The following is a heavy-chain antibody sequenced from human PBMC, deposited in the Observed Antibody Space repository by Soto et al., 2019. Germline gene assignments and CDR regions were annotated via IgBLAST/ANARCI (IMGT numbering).Heavy chain of an antibody. V-gene: IGHV4-39*01. CDR2: IYYSGST. CDR3: ATTRDYYDSSGGY. Sequence: QLQLQESGPGLVKPSETLSLTCTVSGGSISSSSYYWGWIRQPPGKGLEWIGSIYYSGSTYYNPSLKSRVTISVDTSKNQFSLKLSSVTAADTAVYYCATTRDYYDSSGGYWGQGTLVTVSS. J-gene: IGHJ4*02. CDR1: GGSISSSSYY. D-gene: IGHD3-22*01.